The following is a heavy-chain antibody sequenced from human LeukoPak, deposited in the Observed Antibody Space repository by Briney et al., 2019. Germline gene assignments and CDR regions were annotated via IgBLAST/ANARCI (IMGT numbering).Heavy chain of an antibody. J-gene: IGHJ4*02. Sequence: GGSLRLSCAASGFTFSSYWMNWVRQAPGKGLVWVSHINTDGRTTTYADSVKGRFAVSRDNAKNTLYLEINRLRAEDTAVYYCARDNAYMFDYWGQGTQVTVSS. CDR2: INTDGRTT. CDR1: GFTFSSYW. CDR3: ARDNAYMFDY. V-gene: IGHV3-74*01. D-gene: IGHD2-2*01.